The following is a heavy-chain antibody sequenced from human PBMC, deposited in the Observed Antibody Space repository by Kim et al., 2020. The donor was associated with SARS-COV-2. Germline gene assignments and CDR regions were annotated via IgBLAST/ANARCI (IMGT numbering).Heavy chain of an antibody. J-gene: IGHJ3*02. Sequence: GGSLRLSCAASGFTLSSYAMHWVRQAPGKGLEWVAVIWYDGSNKYYADSVKGRFTISRDNSKNTLYLQMNSLRAEDTAVYYCAKVLSPSDSPRRAYAFDIWGQGTMVTVSS. CDR3: AKVLSPSDSPRRAYAFDI. CDR1: GFTLSSYA. D-gene: IGHD2-2*01. V-gene: IGHV3-33*06. CDR2: IWYDGSNK.